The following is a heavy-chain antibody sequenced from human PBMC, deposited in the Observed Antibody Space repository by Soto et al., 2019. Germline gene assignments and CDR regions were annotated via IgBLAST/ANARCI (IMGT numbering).Heavy chain of an antibody. CDR3: ANLAGAVAGTDYYYYGMDV. D-gene: IGHD6-19*01. CDR1: GFTFSSYA. V-gene: IGHV3-23*01. Sequence: GGSLRLSCAASGFTFSSYAMSWVRQAPGKGLEWVSAISGSGGSTYYADSVKGRFTISRDNSKNTLYLQMNSLRAEDTAVYYSANLAGAVAGTDYYYYGMDVWGQGTTVTVSS. J-gene: IGHJ6*02. CDR2: ISGSGGST.